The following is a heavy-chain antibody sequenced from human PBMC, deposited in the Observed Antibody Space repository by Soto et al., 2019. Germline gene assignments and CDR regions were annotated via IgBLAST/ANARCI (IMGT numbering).Heavy chain of an antibody. V-gene: IGHV4-30-4*01. Sequence: SETLSLTCTVSGGSISSGDYYWSWIRQPPGKGLEWIGYIYYSGSTYYNPSLKSRVTISVDTSKNQFSLKLSSVTAADTAVYYCARDRTTVTYDAFDIWGQGTMVT. CDR1: GGSISSGDYY. J-gene: IGHJ3*02. CDR2: IYYSGST. D-gene: IGHD4-17*01. CDR3: ARDRTTVTYDAFDI.